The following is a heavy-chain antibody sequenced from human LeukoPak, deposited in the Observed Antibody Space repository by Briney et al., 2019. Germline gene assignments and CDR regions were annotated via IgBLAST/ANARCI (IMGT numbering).Heavy chain of an antibody. CDR3: ARTTMVRGTYYMDV. CDR1: GGSISSSSYY. D-gene: IGHD3-10*01. V-gene: IGHV4-61*05. Sequence: SETLSLTCTVSGGSISSSSYYWGWIRQPPGKGLEWIGCIYYSGYTNYKSSLKSRVTISVDTSKNQFSLKLSSVTAADTAVYYCARTTMVRGTYYMDVWGKGTTVTVSS. CDR2: IYYSGYT. J-gene: IGHJ6*03.